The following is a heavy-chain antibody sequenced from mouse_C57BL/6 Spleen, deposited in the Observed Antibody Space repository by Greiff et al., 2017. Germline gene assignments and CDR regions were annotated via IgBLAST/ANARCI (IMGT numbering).Heavy chain of an antibody. J-gene: IGHJ2*01. V-gene: IGHV1-85*01. Sequence: QVQLKQSGPELVKPGASVKLSCKASGYTFTSYDINWVKQRPGQGLEWIGWIYPRDGSTKYNEKFKGKATLTVDTSSSTAYMERHSLTSEDSAVYFSARGGRGADFDDWGQGTTLTVSS. CDR3: ARGGRGADFDD. D-gene: IGHD3-3*01. CDR2: IYPRDGST. CDR1: GYTFTSYD.